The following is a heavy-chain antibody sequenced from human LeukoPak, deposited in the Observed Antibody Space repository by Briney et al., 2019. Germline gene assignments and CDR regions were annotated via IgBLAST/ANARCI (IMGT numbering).Heavy chain of an antibody. V-gene: IGHV3-74*01. Sequence: GGSLRLSCAASGFTFSSYWMHWVRQAPGKGLVWVSRINSDGSSTSYADSVKGRFTISRDNAKNTLYLQMNSLRAEDTAVYYCARRGAVAGNDYWGQGTPVTVSS. CDR2: INSDGSST. D-gene: IGHD6-19*01. J-gene: IGHJ4*02. CDR3: ARRGAVAGNDY. CDR1: GFTFSSYW.